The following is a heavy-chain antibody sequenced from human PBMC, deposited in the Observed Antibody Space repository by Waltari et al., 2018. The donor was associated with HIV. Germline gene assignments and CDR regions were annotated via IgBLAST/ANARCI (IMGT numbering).Heavy chain of an antibody. J-gene: IGHJ5*02. CDR1: GGSFSGYY. Sequence: QVQLQQWGAGLLKPSETLSLTCAVYGGSFSGYYWSWIRQPPGKGLEWIGEINHSGSTNYNPSLKSRVTISVDTSKNQFSLKLSSVTAADTAVYYCARVDGYCSGGSCQNWFDPWGQGTLVTVSS. D-gene: IGHD2-15*01. V-gene: IGHV4-34*01. CDR3: ARVDGYCSGGSCQNWFDP. CDR2: INHSGST.